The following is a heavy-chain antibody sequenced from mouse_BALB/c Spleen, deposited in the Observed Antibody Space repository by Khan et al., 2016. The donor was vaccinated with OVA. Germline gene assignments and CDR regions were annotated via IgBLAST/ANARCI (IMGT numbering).Heavy chain of an antibody. J-gene: IGHJ3*01. Sequence: VQLKQSGPGLVKPSQSLSLTCTVTGYSITSEYTWNWIRQFPGNKLEWMGFISYSGNTRYNPSLKSRISITRDTSKNQFFLQLNSVTSEDTATYDCAREDYCDYDPFAYWGQGTLVTVSA. CDR2: ISYSGNT. V-gene: IGHV3-2*02. CDR3: AREDYCDYDPFAY. D-gene: IGHD2-4*01. CDR1: GYSITSEYT.